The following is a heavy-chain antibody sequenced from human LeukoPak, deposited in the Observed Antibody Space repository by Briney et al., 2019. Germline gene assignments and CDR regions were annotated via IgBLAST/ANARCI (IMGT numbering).Heavy chain of an antibody. CDR3: ARADTSEYYMDV. D-gene: IGHD2/OR15-2a*01. CDR2: IRSSTTYT. J-gene: IGHJ6*03. Sequence: GGSLRLSCAASGFTSSRYSMNWVRQAPGKGLEWVAFIRSSTTYTYYADSVKGRVTFSRDNDRNSLYLQMDSLRAEDTAVYYCARADTSEYYMDVWGNGTTVIVSS. CDR1: GFTSSRYS. V-gene: IGHV3-21*01.